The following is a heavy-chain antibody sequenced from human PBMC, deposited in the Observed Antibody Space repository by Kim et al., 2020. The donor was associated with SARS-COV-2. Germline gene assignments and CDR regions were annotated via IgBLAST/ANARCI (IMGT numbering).Heavy chain of an antibody. CDR3: AREATMVQGVTIKASFDY. Sequence: KGRFTISRDNSKNTLYLQMNSLRAEDTAVYYCAREATMVQGVTIKASFDYWGQGTLVTVSS. V-gene: IGHV3-30*01. D-gene: IGHD3-10*01. J-gene: IGHJ4*02.